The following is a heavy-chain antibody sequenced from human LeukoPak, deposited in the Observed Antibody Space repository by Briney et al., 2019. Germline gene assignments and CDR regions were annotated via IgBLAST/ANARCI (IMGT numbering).Heavy chain of an antibody. J-gene: IGHJ3*02. CDR3: ARQPANTAAFDI. CDR1: GGSINAYY. CDR2: VRDNGEN. D-gene: IGHD5-18*01. Sequence: PSETLSLTCTVSGGSINAYYWSWIRQPPGKGLEWIAYVRDNGENNYNPSLKSRVAISVDTANNQISLRLNFVTAADTAIFYCARQPANTAAFDIWGLGTMVTVSS. V-gene: IGHV4-59*08.